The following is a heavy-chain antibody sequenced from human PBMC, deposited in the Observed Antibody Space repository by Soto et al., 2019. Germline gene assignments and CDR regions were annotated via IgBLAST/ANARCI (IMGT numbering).Heavy chain of an antibody. V-gene: IGHV1-69*13. CDR2: IIPVFGRT. Sequence: SVKVSCKASGGTLTRHAISWVRQAPGVGLEWMGVIIPVFGRTYYARRFEGRVVLTADESTSTVYMELSSLTSEDTAMYYCGRHSYDSSGSVVYGMDVWGQGTTVTVSS. J-gene: IGHJ6*02. CDR3: GRHSYDSSGSVVYGMDV. D-gene: IGHD3-22*01. CDR1: GGTLTRHA.